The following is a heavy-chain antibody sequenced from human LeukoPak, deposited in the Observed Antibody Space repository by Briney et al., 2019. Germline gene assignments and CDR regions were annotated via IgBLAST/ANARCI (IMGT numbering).Heavy chain of an antibody. J-gene: IGHJ4*02. D-gene: IGHD4-23*01. CDR1: GFTVSNNY. CDR3: AREDYGGNSYYFDY. Sequence: GGSLRLSCAASGFTVSNNYMSWVRQAPGKGLEWVSVIYSGGSTYYADSVKGRFTISRDNSKNTLYLQMNSLRAEDTAVYYCAREDYGGNSYYFDYWGQGTLVTVSS. CDR2: IYSGGST. V-gene: IGHV3-66*02.